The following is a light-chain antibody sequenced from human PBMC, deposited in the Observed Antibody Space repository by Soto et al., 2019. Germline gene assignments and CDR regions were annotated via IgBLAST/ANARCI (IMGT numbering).Light chain of an antibody. V-gene: IGKV3-20*01. J-gene: IGKJ1*01. CDR1: QSVSSNY. CDR3: QQYGSSRWT. CDR2: GAS. Sequence: EIVLTQSPDTLSLSPGERATLSCRASQSVSSNYVAWYQQKPGQAPRLLVYGASGRATGIPDRFSGSGSGTDFTLTISRLEPEDFAVYYCQQYGSSRWTFGQGTKVDIK.